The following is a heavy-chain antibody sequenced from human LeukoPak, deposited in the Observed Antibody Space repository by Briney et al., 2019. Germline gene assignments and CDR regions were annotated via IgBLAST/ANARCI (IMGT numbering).Heavy chain of an antibody. CDR3: AKVGYFGSGRHYYYYMDV. D-gene: IGHD3-10*01. Sequence: GGSLRLSCAASGFAFRSSWMTWVRQAPGEGLERVSVIYGSGGSTFYADSVKGRFTMSRDNSKNMLYLEMNTLRAEDTALYYCAKVGYFGSGRHYYYYMDVWGKGTTVTVSS. CDR1: GFAFRSSW. V-gene: IGHV3-23*01. J-gene: IGHJ6*03. CDR2: IYGSGGST.